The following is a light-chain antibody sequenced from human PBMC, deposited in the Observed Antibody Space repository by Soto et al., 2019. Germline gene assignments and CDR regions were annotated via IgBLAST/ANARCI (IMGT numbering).Light chain of an antibody. V-gene: IGKV2-28*01. CDR1: QSLLHSNGYNY. CDR3: MQSQQTPPT. Sequence: DIVMTQSPLSLPVTPGEPASISCSSSQSLLHSNGYNYLDWYLQKPGQSPQLLIYFGSYRASGVTDSFSGSRSGTDFTRKIRRVEAEDVGVYYCMQSQQTPPTVGQGTKVEIK. J-gene: IGKJ1*01. CDR2: FGS.